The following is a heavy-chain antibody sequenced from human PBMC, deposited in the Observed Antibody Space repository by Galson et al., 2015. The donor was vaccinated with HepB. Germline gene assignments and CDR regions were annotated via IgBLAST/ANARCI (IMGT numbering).Heavy chain of an antibody. Sequence: TLSLTCAVYGGSFSDYYWSWIRQPPGKGLEWIGEINHSESTNDNPSLKSRITISVDTSKNQFSLKLTSVTAADAAVYYCARGPASVVYDYVWGSSRQPLYYLDSWGQGTLLTVSS. J-gene: IGHJ4*02. V-gene: IGHV4-34*01. D-gene: IGHD3-16*02. CDR2: INHSEST. CDR1: GGSFSDYY. CDR3: ARGPASVVYDYVWGSSRQPLYYLDS.